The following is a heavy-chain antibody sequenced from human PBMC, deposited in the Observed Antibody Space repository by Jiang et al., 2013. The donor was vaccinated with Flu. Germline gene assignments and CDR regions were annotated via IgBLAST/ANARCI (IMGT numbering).Heavy chain of an antibody. V-gene: IGHV4-34*01. CDR3: ARLLEAYYYDSSGYYYRVGGQGYFDY. CDR1: GGSVQWLL. J-gene: IGHJ4*02. CDR2: INHSGST. D-gene: IGHD3-22*01. Sequence: ETLSLTCAVYGGSVQWLLLELDPPAPRKGLEWIGEINHSGSTNYNPSLKSRVTISVDTSKNQFSLKLSSVTAADTAVYYCARLLEAYYYDSSGYYYRVGGQGYFDYWGQGTLVTVSS.